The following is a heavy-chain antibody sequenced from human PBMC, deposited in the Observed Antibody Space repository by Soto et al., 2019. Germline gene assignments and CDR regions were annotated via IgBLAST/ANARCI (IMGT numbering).Heavy chain of an antibody. CDR3: ARHNGPLYVGYYYDMDV. CDR1: GGSLSSSSYL. J-gene: IGHJ6*02. Sequence: SETLCPPCTVSGGSLSSSSYLCGWIRQPPGKGLEWIGSIYYSGYTYYNPSLKSRVTISVDTSKNQFSLKLSSVTAADTAVYYCARHNGPLYVGYYYDMDVWGQGTTVT. CDR2: IYYSGYT. V-gene: IGHV4-39*01. D-gene: IGHD3-16*01.